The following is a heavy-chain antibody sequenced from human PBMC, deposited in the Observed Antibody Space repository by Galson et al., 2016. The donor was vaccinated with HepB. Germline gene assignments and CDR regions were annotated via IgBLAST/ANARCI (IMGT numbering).Heavy chain of an antibody. CDR3: ARDEWQRGPWYYSMDV. D-gene: IGHD2-8*01. J-gene: IGHJ6*02. V-gene: IGHV3-66*01. CDR2: IYPGGTT. CDR1: GFSVSSSY. Sequence: SLRLSCAASGFSVSSSYMSWVRQAPGKGLEWVSVIYPGGTTYLADSVKGRFTISRDNSNNMVHLQMNSLRVEDTAVYFCARDEWQRGPWYYSMDVWGQGTTVTVSS.